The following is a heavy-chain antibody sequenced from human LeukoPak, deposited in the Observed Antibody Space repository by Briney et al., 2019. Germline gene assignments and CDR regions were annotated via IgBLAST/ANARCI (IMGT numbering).Heavy chain of an antibody. D-gene: IGHD3-22*01. V-gene: IGHV1-24*01. CDR3: ARVSPGSTYYYDSSGYWTGLNFDY. J-gene: IGHJ4*02. Sequence: ASVKVSCKVSGYTLTELSMHWVRQAPGKGLEWMGGFDPEDGETIYAQKFQGRVTMTEDTSTDTAYMELRSLRSDDTAVYYCARVSPGSTYYYDSSGYWTGLNFDYWGQGTLVTVSS. CDR2: FDPEDGET. CDR1: GYTLTELS.